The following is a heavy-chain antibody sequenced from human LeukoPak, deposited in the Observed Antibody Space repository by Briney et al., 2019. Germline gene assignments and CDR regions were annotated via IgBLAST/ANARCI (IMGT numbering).Heavy chain of an antibody. J-gene: IGHJ4*02. V-gene: IGHV1-69*13. CDR3: ARSPDFWSGYSFHLDY. CDR2: IIPIFGTA. D-gene: IGHD3-3*01. Sequence: GASVKVSCKASGGTFSSYAISWVRQAPGQGLEWMGGIIPIFGTANYAQKFQGRVTITADESTSTAYMELSSLRSEDTAVYYCARSPDFWSGYSFHLDYWGQGTLVTVSS. CDR1: GGTFSSYA.